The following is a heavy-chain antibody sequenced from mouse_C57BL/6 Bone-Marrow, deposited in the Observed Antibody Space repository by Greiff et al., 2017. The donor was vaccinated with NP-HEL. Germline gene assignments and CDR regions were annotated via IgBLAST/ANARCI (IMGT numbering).Heavy chain of an antibody. V-gene: IGHV1-63*01. D-gene: IGHD2-4*01. CDR3: ARGGIYYDYDVAWYFDV. CDR2: IYPGGGYT. J-gene: IGHJ1*03. CDR1: GYTFTNYW. Sequence: QVQLQQSGAELVRPGTSVKMSCKASGYTFTNYWIGWAKQRPGHGLEWIGDIYPGGGYTNYNEKFKGKATLTADKSSSTAYMQFSSLTSEDSASYYCARGGIYYDYDVAWYFDVWGTGTTVTVSS.